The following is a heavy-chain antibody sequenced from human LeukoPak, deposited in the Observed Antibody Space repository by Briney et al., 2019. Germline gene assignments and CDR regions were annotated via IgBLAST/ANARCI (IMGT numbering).Heavy chain of an antibody. CDR3: ARVHTYASDAFDM. J-gene: IGHJ3*02. CDR1: GDSIKSYY. CDR2: IYTNGNT. Sequence: SETLSLTCTVSGDSIKSYYWSWIRQPAGKGLEWIGRIYTNGNTNYNPSLKSRVTMSIDTSRNQFSLTLTSLTAADTAVYYCARVHTYASDAFDMWGQGRMVTVSS. D-gene: IGHD5-18*01. V-gene: IGHV4-4*07.